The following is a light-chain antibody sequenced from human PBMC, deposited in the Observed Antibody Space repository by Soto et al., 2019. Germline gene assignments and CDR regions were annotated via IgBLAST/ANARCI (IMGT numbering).Light chain of an antibody. Sequence: QSALTQPASVSGSPGQSITISCTGTSSDVGGYNYVSWYQQQSGKAPKLMIHEVSNRPSGVSNRFSGSKSGNTASLTISGPQAEDEADYYCSSYTSSRADVFGTGTKVTGL. V-gene: IGLV2-14*01. CDR3: SSYTSSRADV. CDR1: SSDVGGYNY. CDR2: EVS. J-gene: IGLJ1*01.